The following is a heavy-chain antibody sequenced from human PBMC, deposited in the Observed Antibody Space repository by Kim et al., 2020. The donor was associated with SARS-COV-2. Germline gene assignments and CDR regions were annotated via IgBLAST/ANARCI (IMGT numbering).Heavy chain of an antibody. Sequence: GGSLRLSCAASGFTFSSYAMSWVRQAPGKGLEWVSAISGSGGSTYYADSVKGRFTISRDNSKNTLYLQMNSLRAEDTAVYYCAKVREGDGGSESYFDLWGRGTLVTVSS. CDR1: GFTFSSYA. CDR2: ISGSGGST. V-gene: IGHV3-23*01. D-gene: IGHD2-15*01. J-gene: IGHJ2*01. CDR3: AKVREGDGGSESYFDL.